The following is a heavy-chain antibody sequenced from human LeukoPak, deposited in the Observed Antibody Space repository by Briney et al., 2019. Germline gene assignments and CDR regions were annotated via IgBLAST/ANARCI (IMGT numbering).Heavy chain of an antibody. J-gene: IGHJ4*02. D-gene: IGHD1-26*01. CDR3: ARDSGSGNNDY. CDR1: GYTFTSYA. Sequence: ASVKVSCKASGYTFTSYAMHWVRQAPGQRLEWMGWINAGNGNTKYSQNFQGRVTFISNTSATTAFMELSGLRSEDAAVYYCARDSGSGNNDYWGQGTLVTVSS. V-gene: IGHV1-3*01. CDR2: INAGNGNT.